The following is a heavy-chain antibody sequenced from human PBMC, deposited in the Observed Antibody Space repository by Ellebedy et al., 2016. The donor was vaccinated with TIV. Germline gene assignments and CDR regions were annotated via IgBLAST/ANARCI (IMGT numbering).Heavy chain of an antibody. Sequence: SETLSLXCAVYGGSFSGYYWSWIRQPPGKGLEWIGEINHSGSTNYNPSLKSRVTISVDTSKNQFSLKLSSVTAADTAVYYCARGRPGVVINYYYMDVWGKGTTVTVSS. CDR1: GGSFSGYY. V-gene: IGHV4-34*01. CDR3: ARGRPGVVINYYYMDV. J-gene: IGHJ6*03. CDR2: INHSGST. D-gene: IGHD3-3*01.